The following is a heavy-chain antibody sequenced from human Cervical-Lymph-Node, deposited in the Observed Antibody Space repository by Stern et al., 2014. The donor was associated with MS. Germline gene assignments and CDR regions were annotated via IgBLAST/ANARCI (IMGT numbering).Heavy chain of an antibody. CDR3: AKHACTGAACPFDL. D-gene: IGHD2-8*02. J-gene: IGHJ4*02. Sequence: QVQLQESGPGLVKPSETLSLTCAVSGDSISSYTHYWAWIRQPPGKGLEWIGSVYYSGATYYNPSLKSPVPISLDTSKNHFPLGLNSVTAADTAVYYCAKHACTGAACPFDLWGQGTLVTVSS. CDR1: GDSISSYTHY. CDR2: VYYSGAT. V-gene: IGHV4-39*01.